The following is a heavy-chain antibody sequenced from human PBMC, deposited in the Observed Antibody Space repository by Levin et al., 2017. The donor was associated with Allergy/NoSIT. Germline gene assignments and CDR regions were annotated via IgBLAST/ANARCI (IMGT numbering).Heavy chain of an antibody. Sequence: HSQTLSLTCAMYGGSFIGYYYNWIRQPPGKGLEWIGEISHSGSTNYNPSLKSRVTISVDTSERQVALKLSSVTAADTAVYYCARAEDSLGYPCFDYWGQGTQVTVSS. J-gene: IGHJ4*02. CDR1: GGSFIGYY. CDR3: ARAEDSLGYPCFDY. V-gene: IGHV4-34*01. D-gene: IGHD3-22*01. CDR2: ISHSGST.